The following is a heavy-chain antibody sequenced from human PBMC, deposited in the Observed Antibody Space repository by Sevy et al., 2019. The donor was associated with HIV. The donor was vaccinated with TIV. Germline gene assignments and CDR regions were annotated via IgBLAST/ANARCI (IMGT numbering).Heavy chain of an antibody. CDR3: VKDGCSDAGCPREYCDH. Sequence: GGSLRLSCAASGFSFSSYGMHWVRQTLGKGLEWVAFVHFDGNEKWYADSGKGRFTISRDNSKSTIFLQMESLRIEDTAIYYCVKDGCSDAGCPREYCDHWGQGTLVTVSS. J-gene: IGHJ4*02. CDR1: GFSFSSYG. V-gene: IGHV3-30*02. CDR2: VHFDGNEK. D-gene: IGHD5-12*01.